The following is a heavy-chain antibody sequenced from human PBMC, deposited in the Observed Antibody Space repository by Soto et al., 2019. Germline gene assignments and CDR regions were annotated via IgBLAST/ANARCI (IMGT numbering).Heavy chain of an antibody. CDR2: IKSKTDGGTI. J-gene: IGHJ4*02. V-gene: IGHV3-15*07. CDR3: TTRGALGY. CDR1: DLSFSNAY. Sequence: EVQLVESGGGLVKPGESLRLSCAASDLSFSNAYINWVRQATGKGLEWVGRIKSKTDGGTIDYAAPVKGRFIISRDESSNTVYLQMNSLKTEDPAVYYCTTRGALGYWGQGTLVTVSS. D-gene: IGHD2-15*01.